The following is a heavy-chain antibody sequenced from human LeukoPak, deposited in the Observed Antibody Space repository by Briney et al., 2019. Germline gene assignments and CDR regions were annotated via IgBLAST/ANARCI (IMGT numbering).Heavy chain of an antibody. J-gene: IGHJ3*02. CDR3: ASINSDIRRAFDI. CDR1: GGSISSGSYY. CDR2: IYYSGST. Sequence: SETLSLTCTVSGGSISSGSYYWSWIRQPAGKGLEWIGSIYYSGSTYYNPSLKSRVTISVDTSKNQFSLKLSSVTAADTAVYYCASINSDIRRAFDIWGQGTMVTVSS. D-gene: IGHD4-23*01. V-gene: IGHV4-39*07.